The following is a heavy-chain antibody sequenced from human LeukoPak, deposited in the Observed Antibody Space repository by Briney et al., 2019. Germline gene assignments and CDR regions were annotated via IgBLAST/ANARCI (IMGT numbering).Heavy chain of an antibody. Sequence: PAGSLRLSCAASGFTFSSYAMSWVRQAPGKGLEWVSAISGSGGSTYYADSVKGRFTISRDNSKNTLYLQMNSLRAEDTAVYYCAKDGGSSWYGDYFDYWGQGTLVTVSS. V-gene: IGHV3-23*01. CDR3: AKDGGSSWYGDYFDY. D-gene: IGHD6-13*01. CDR2: ISGSGGST. J-gene: IGHJ4*02. CDR1: GFTFSSYA.